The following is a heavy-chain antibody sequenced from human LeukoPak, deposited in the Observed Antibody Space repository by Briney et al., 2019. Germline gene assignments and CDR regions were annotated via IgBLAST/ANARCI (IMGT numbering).Heavy chain of an antibody. CDR1: GFTFSNAW. Sequence: GGSLRLSCAASGFTFSNAWMSWVRQAPGKGLEWVSSISSSSSYIYYADSVKGRFTISRDNAKNSLYLQMNSLRAEDTAVYYCARDRGLLPRYFDLWGRGTLVTVSS. V-gene: IGHV3-21*01. J-gene: IGHJ2*01. D-gene: IGHD2-15*01. CDR2: ISSSSSYI. CDR3: ARDRGLLPRYFDL.